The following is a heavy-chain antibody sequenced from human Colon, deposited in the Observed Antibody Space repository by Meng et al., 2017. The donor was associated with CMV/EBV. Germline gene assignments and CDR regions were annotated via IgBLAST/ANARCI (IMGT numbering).Heavy chain of an antibody. D-gene: IGHD5-12*01. CDR1: GYTGYY. Sequence: ASVKVSCKASGYTGYYIHWVRQAPGRGLEWMGWFNLDSNSRDYARNFHVRVSMTSDTSLNSVSMELSGLTSDDTAIYYCSRVVADSYGLDVWGQGTTVTVSS. CDR3: SRVVADSYGLDV. J-gene: IGHJ6*02. V-gene: IGHV1-2*02. CDR2: FNLDSNSR.